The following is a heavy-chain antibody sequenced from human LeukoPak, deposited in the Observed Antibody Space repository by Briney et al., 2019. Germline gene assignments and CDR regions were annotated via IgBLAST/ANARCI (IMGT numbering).Heavy chain of an antibody. CDR2: IKEDGSEK. CDR1: GFTLSSHW. J-gene: IGHJ4*02. CDR3: TRGSGWYYY. V-gene: IGHV3-7*01. D-gene: IGHD6-19*01. Sequence: GGSLRLSCAASGFTLSSHWMTWVRQAPGKGPEWVANIKEDGSEKYYVDSVRGRFTISRDNGKNSLYLQMNSLRVEDTGVYYCTRGSGWYYYWGQGTLVTVSS.